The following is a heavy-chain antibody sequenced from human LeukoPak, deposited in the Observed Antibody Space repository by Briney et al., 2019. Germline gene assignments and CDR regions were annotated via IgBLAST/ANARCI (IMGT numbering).Heavy chain of an antibody. CDR3: ARDQGGVVPAAMPPYYYYYGMDV. CDR2: ISYDGSNK. J-gene: IGHJ6*02. D-gene: IGHD2-2*01. Sequence: GGSLRLSCAASGFTFSSYAMHWVRQAPGKGLEWVAGISYDGSNKYYADSVKGRFTISRDNSKNTLYLQMTSLRAEDTAVYYCARDQGGVVPAAMPPYYYYYGMDVWGQGTTVTVSS. V-gene: IGHV3-30-3*01. CDR1: GFTFSSYA.